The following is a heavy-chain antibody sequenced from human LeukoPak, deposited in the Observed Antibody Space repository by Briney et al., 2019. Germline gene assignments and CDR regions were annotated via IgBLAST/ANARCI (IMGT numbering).Heavy chain of an antibody. Sequence: ASVKVSCKASGYTFTSYDINWVRQATGQGLEWMGWMNPNSGNTGYAQKFQGRVTITRNTSISTAYMELSSLRSEDTAVYYCARGLRARRSNPYYYMDVWGKGTTVTVSS. V-gene: IGHV1-8*03. CDR2: MNPNSGNT. J-gene: IGHJ6*03. CDR1: GYTFTSYD. CDR3: ARGLRARRSNPYYYMDV. D-gene: IGHD6-6*01.